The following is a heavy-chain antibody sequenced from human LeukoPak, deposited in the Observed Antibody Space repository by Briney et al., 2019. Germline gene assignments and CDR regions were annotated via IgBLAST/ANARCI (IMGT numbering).Heavy chain of an antibody. J-gene: IGHJ4*02. CDR1: GGSISSSSYY. CDR2: ISYSGRT. Sequence: SETLSLTCTVSGGSISSSSYYWVWIRQPPGKGLEWIATISYSGRTYYNPSLKSRVTMSVDTSKNQFSLKLSSVTAADTAVYYCTTNRDGYKPFDYWGQGSLVTVSS. V-gene: IGHV4-39*01. D-gene: IGHD5-24*01. CDR3: TTNRDGYKPFDY.